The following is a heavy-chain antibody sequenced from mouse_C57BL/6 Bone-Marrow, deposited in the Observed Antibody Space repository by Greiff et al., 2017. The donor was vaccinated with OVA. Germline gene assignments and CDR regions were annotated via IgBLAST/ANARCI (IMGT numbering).Heavy chain of an antibody. CDR2: ISDGGSYT. J-gene: IGHJ3*01. V-gene: IGHV5-4*01. Sequence: EVQVVESGGGLVKPGGSLKLSCAASGFTFSSYAMSWVRQTPEKRLEWVATISDGGSYTYYPDNVKGRFTISRDNAKNNLYLQMSHLKSEDTAMYYCARDQNYSNYLFAYWGQGTLVTVSA. D-gene: IGHD2-5*01. CDR3: ARDQNYSNYLFAY. CDR1: GFTFSSYA.